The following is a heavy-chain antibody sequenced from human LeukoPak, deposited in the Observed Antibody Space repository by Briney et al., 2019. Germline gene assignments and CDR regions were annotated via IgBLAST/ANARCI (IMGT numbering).Heavy chain of an antibody. J-gene: IGHJ2*01. CDR2: INHSGST. CDR3: ARVVVRRGYFDL. V-gene: IGHV4-34*01. D-gene: IGHD3-10*01. Sequence: SETLSLTCAVYGGSFSGYYWSWIRQPPGKGLEWIGEINHSGSTNYNPSLKSRVTISVDTSKNQFSLKLSSVTAADTAVYYCARVVVRRGYFDLWGRGTLVTVSS. CDR1: GGSFSGYY.